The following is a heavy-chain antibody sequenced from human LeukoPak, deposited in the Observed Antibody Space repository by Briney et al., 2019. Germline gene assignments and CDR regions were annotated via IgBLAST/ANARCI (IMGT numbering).Heavy chain of an antibody. Sequence: ASVKVSCKVSGYTLTELSMHWVRQAPGKGLEWMGGFDPEDGETIYAQKFQGRVTVTEDTSTDTAYMELSSLRSEDTAVYYCATGPPPDERSWVWFPNHSWFDPWGQGTLVTVSS. CDR1: GYTLTELS. D-gene: IGHD1-14*01. CDR2: FDPEDGET. J-gene: IGHJ5*02. CDR3: ATGPPPDERSWVWFPNHSWFDP. V-gene: IGHV1-24*01.